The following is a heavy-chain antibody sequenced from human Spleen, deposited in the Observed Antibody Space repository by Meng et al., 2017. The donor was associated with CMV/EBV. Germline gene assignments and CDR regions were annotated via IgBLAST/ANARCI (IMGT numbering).Heavy chain of an antibody. V-gene: IGHV4-39*01. CDR2: IYYSGST. CDR3: ARQYIVVVPPAGGWFDP. J-gene: IGHJ5*02. CDR1: YISSSTYY. Sequence: YISSSTYYWGWIRQPPGQGLEWIGSIYYSGSTYYNPSLKTRVTMSVDTSKNQFSLKLSSVTAADTAMYYCARQYIVVVPPAGGWFDPWGQGTLVTVSS. D-gene: IGHD2-2*01.